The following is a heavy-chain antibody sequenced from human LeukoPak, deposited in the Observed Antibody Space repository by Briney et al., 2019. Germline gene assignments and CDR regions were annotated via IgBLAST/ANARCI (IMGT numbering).Heavy chain of an antibody. CDR3: ARDWGYYYYYGMDV. Sequence: GGSLRLSCAASGFTFSSYSMNWVRQAPGKGLEWVSSISSSSSYIYYADSVKGRFTISRDTAKTSLYLQMNSLRAEDTAVYYCARDWGYYYYYGMDVWGQGTTVTVSS. J-gene: IGHJ6*02. CDR1: GFTFSSYS. CDR2: ISSSSSYI. V-gene: IGHV3-21*01. D-gene: IGHD3-16*01.